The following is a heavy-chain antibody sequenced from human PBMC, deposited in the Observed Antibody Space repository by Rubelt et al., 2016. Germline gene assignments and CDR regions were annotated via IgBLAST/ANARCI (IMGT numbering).Heavy chain of an antibody. CDR3: AREAGSGFDP. CDR1: SSYG. V-gene: IGHV3-33*01. CDR2: IWYDGSNK. D-gene: IGHD3-10*01. J-gene: IGHJ5*02. Sequence: SSYGMHWVRQAPGKGLEWVAVIWYDGSNKYYADSVKGRFTISRDNSKNTLYLQMKSLRAEDTAVYYCAREAGSGFDPWGQGTLVTVSS.